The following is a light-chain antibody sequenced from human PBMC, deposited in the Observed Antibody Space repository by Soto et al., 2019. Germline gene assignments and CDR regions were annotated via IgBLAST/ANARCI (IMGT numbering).Light chain of an antibody. V-gene: IGKV3-11*01. CDR1: RSVSSC. CDR2: DAS. CDR3: QQYNNWPPLT. J-gene: IGKJ4*01. Sequence: DIVLTHSPATVFFSPGESASLSCRASRSVSSCLAWYQQQPGQAPRLLINDASNRPTDIPARFSGSGSGTDFTLTISSLQSEDFAVYYCQQYNNWPPLTFGGGTEVDIK.